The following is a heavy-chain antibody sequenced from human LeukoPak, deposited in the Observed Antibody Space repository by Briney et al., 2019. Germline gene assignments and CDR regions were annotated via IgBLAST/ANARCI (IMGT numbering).Heavy chain of an antibody. Sequence: ASVKVSCKASGYTFTSYDINWVRQATGQGLEWMGWMNPNSGNTGYEQKFQGRVTMTRNNSISTAYMELSSLRSEDTAVYYCARGSSLVVVPAFYYYGMDVWGQGTTVTVSS. V-gene: IGHV1-8*01. CDR2: MNPNSGNT. D-gene: IGHD2-2*01. CDR1: GYTFTSYD. CDR3: ARGSSLVVVPAFYYYGMDV. J-gene: IGHJ6*02.